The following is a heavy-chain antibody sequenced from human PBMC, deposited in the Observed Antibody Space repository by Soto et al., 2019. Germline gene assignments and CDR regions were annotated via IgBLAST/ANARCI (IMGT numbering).Heavy chain of an antibody. V-gene: IGHV4-61*01. J-gene: IGHJ4*02. CDR2: IYYSGST. D-gene: IGHD6-19*01. CDR3: ARVPKSVAGRIFDY. CDR1: GGSVSSGSYY. Sequence: PSETLSLTCTVSGGSVSSGSYYWSWIRQPPGKGLEWIGYIYYSGSTNYKPSLKSRVTISVDTSKNHFSLKLSSVTAADTAVYYCARVPKSVAGRIFDYWGQGTLVTVSS.